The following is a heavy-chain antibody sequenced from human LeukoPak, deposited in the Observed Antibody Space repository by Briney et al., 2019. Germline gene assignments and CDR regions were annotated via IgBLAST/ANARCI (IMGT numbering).Heavy chain of an antibody. J-gene: IGHJ3*02. Sequence: PSETLSLTCTVSGGSISSYYWSWIRQPPGKGLEWIGYIYYSGSTNYNPSLKSRVTISVDTSKNQFSLKLSSVTAADTAVYYCARDMRDIVVVSAAMGDAFDIWGQGTMVTVSS. CDR3: ARDMRDIVVVSAAMGDAFDI. CDR1: GGSISSYY. D-gene: IGHD2-2*01. V-gene: IGHV4-59*12. CDR2: IYYSGST.